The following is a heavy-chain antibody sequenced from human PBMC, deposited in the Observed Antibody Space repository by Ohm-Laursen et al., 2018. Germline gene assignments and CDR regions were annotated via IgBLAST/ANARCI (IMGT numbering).Heavy chain of an antibody. Sequence: SVKVSCKASGYTFTSYGISWVRQTPGQGLEWMGWISAYNGNTNYAQKFQGRVTITADKSTITAYMELSSLTSEDTAVYYCARDLSGDSSGYYYYYYWGQGTLVTVSS. V-gene: IGHV1-18*01. J-gene: IGHJ4*02. CDR3: ARDLSGDSSGYYYYYY. CDR1: GYTFTSYG. CDR2: ISAYNGNT. D-gene: IGHD3-22*01.